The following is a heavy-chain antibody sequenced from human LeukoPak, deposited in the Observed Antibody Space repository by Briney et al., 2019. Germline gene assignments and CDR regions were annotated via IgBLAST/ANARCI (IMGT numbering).Heavy chain of an antibody. CDR2: IYYSGST. D-gene: IGHD6-19*01. CDR3: ARQKGSGWYALNWFDP. V-gene: IGHV4-61*05. Sequence: SETLSLTCTVSGGSISSSSYYWGWIRQPPGKGLEWIGYIYYSGSTNYNPSLKSRVTISVDTSKNQFSLKLSSVTAADTAVYYCARQKGSGWYALNWFDPWGQGTLVTVSS. CDR1: GGSISSSSYY. J-gene: IGHJ5*02.